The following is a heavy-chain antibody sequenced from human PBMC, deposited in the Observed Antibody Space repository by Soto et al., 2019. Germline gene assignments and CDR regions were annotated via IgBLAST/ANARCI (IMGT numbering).Heavy chain of an antibody. CDR3: ATVGTGSYNWLDP. CDR2: INSDGSTS. J-gene: IGHJ5*02. D-gene: IGHD1-26*01. CDR1: GFTFSTYW. Sequence: EVQLVESGGGLVQPGGSLRLSCATSGFTFSTYWMHWVRQAPGKGLVWVSRINSDGSTSTYADSVKGRFNISRDNAKNTLYLQMDSLRAEDTAVYFCATVGTGSYNWLDPWGQGTLVTVSS. V-gene: IGHV3-74*01.